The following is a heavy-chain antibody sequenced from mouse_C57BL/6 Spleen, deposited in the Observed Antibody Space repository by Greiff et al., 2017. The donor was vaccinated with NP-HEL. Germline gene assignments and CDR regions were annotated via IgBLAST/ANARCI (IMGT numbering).Heavy chain of an antibody. CDR3: AREDHSSGYPAWFAY. CDR2: ISSGSSTI. Sequence: EVMLVESGGGLVKPGGSLKLSCAASGFTFSDYGMHWVRQAPEKGLEWVAYISSGSSTIYYADTVKGRFTISRDNAKNTLFLQMTSLRSEDTAMYYCAREDHSSGYPAWFAYWGQGTLVTVSA. D-gene: IGHD3-2*02. V-gene: IGHV5-17*01. J-gene: IGHJ3*01. CDR1: GFTFSDYG.